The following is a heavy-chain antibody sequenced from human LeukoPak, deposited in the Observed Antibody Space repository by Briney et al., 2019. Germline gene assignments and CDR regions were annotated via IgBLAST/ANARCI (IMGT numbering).Heavy chain of an antibody. J-gene: IGHJ6*02. CDR1: GFTFSSYG. Sequence: GGSLILSCAASGFTFSSYGMHWVRQAPGKGLEWVAVISYDGSNKYYADSVKGRFTISRDNSKNTLYLQMNSLRAEDTAVYYCAKDLGQDHYYYYGMDVWGQGTTVTVSS. V-gene: IGHV3-30*18. CDR3: AKDLGQDHYYYYGMDV. CDR2: ISYDGSNK. D-gene: IGHD2-15*01.